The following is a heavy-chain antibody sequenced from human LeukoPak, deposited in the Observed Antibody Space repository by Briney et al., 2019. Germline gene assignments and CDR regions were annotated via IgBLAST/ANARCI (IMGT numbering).Heavy chain of an antibody. D-gene: IGHD3-10*01. CDR3: ARDRGGFWYFDY. CDR1: GFTFSSYS. J-gene: IGHJ4*02. Sequence: GSLRLSCAASGFTFSSYSMNWVRQAPGKGLEWVSSISSSSVYIYYADSVKGRFTISRDNAKKSLYLQMNSLRAEDTAVYYCARDRGGFWYFDYWGQGTLVTVSS. V-gene: IGHV3-21*01. CDR2: ISSSSVYI.